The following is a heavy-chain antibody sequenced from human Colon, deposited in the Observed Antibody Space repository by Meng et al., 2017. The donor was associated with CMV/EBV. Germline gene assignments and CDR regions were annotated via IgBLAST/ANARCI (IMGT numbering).Heavy chain of an antibody. D-gene: IGHD3-10*01. CDR3: AKSYGSGALSNWFDP. J-gene: IGHJ5*02. CDR2: ISGSSAHI. CDR1: GFRCSDYV. V-gene: IGHV3-21*01. Sequence: EVPPGESVGCLVKPAGSLNHSLGNFGFRCSDYVMNWVRQAPGKGLEWVSSISGSSAHIHYADSLRGRITISRDNSKNSTYLQINSLRAEDTAVYFCAKSYGSGALSNWFDPWGQGTLVTVSS.